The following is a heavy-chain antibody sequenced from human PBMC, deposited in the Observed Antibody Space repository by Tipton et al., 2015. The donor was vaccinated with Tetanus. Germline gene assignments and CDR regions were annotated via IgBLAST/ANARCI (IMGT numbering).Heavy chain of an antibody. CDR3: ARPRGSSTNCYDY. CDR1: GYNFATYW. V-gene: IGHV5-51*03. D-gene: IGHD2-2*01. J-gene: IGHJ4*02. CDR2: IYPGDSDT. Sequence: VQLVQSGAEVRKPGESLKISCKASGYNFATYWIGWVRQMPGKGLEWMGIIYPGDSDTRYSPSFQVQVTISVDKSIDTAYLQWSSLKASDSAIYYCARPRGSSTNCYDYWGQGTLVTVSS.